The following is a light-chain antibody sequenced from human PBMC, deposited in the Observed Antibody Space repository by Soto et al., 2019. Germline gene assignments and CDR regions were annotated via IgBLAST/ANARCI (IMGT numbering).Light chain of an antibody. Sequence: EIVLTQSPGTLSVSPGEGATLSCTASQSVNLNLAWYQQKPGQAPRLLIYGASNRATGIPDRFSGSGSGTDFTLTISRLEPEDFAVYYCQQYGSSPRTFGQGTRLEIK. J-gene: IGKJ5*01. CDR2: GAS. V-gene: IGKV3-20*01. CDR3: QQYGSSPRT. CDR1: QSVNLN.